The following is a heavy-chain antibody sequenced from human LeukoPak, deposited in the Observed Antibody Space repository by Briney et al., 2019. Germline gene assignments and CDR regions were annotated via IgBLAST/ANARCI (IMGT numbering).Heavy chain of an antibody. CDR2: ISSSGSTI. D-gene: IGHD3-10*02. J-gene: IGHJ6*04. V-gene: IGHV3-48*03. CDR3: AELGITMIGGV. CDR1: GFTFSSYE. Sequence: GGSLRLPCAASGFTFSSYEMNWVRQAPGKGLEWVSYISSSGSTIYYADSVKGRFTISRDNAKHSLYLQMNSLRAEDTAVYYCAELGITMIGGVWGKGATVTISS.